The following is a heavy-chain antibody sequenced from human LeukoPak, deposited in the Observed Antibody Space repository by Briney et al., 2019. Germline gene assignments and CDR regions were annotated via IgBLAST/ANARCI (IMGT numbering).Heavy chain of an antibody. D-gene: IGHD2-15*01. V-gene: IGHV3-30*18. CDR2: ISYDENSK. Sequence: GGSLRLSCVASGFTFSSDGMHWVRQAPGKGLEWVAIISYDENSKSYADSVKGRFTISRDDSKNTLYLQMNSLRAEDTAVYYCAKDGSPVVVVVENAFDIWGQGTMVTVSS. CDR3: AKDGSPVVVVVENAFDI. CDR1: GFTFSSDG. J-gene: IGHJ3*02.